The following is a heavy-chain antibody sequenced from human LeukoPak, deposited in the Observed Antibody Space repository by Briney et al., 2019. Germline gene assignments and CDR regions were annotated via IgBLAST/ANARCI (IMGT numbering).Heavy chain of an antibody. D-gene: IGHD6-13*01. CDR1: GYSFRTYW. CDR3: ARHRAAGGSYYYGADV. Sequence: NAGASLKISCKGSGYSFRTYWIAWVRQLPGKGLEWMGIINPGDSDTRYSPSFQGQVTISADESTTTAYLRWSSLKASDTAMYYCARHRAAGGSYYYGADVWGQGTTVTVSS. J-gene: IGHJ6*02. V-gene: IGHV5-51*01. CDR2: INPGDSDT.